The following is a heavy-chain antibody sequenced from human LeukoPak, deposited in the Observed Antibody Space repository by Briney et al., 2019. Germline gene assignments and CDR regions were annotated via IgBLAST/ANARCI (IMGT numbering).Heavy chain of an antibody. CDR2: ISGSGGST. CDR3: AKNTYVDY. D-gene: IGHD2/OR15-2a*01. CDR1: GFTFRSYA. J-gene: IGHJ4*02. V-gene: IGHV3-23*01. Sequence: GGSLTLYCAASGFTFRSYAMSWVRQAPGKGLEWVSAISGSGGSTYYADSVKGRFTISRDNSKNTLYLQMNSLRAKDTAVYYCAKNTYVDYWGQGTLVTVSS.